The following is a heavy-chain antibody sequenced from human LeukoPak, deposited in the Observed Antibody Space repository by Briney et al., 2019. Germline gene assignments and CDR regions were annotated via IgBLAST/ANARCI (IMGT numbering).Heavy chain of an antibody. CDR2: IIPIFGTA. V-gene: IGHV1-69*06. Sequence: GSSVKVSCKASGGTFSSYAISWVRQAPGQGLEWMGGIIPIFGTANYAQKFQGRVTITADKSTSTAYMELSSLRSEDTAVYYCARDPYSSSWVGNWFDPWGQGTLVTVSS. D-gene: IGHD6-13*01. J-gene: IGHJ5*02. CDR3: ARDPYSSSWVGNWFDP. CDR1: GGTFSSYA.